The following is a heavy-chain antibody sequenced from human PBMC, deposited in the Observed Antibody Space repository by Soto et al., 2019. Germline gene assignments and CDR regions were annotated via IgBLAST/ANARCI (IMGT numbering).Heavy chain of an antibody. D-gene: IGHD2-21*01. V-gene: IGHV3-23*01. CDR2: ISGSGGRT. CDR3: AIEMIASTWADFFDY. J-gene: IGHJ4*02. Sequence: EVQLLESGGGLIQPGGSLRLSCEASGFTFSNYGMTWVRLAPGKGLEWVSTISGSGGRTFYADPVKGRFTISRDNSKNTRYLQMNSLRAEDTAVYYCAIEMIASTWADFFDYWGQGNLVTVSS. CDR1: GFTFSNYG.